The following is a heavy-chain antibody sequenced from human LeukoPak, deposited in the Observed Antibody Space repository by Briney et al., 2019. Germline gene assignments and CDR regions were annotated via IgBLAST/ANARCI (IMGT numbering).Heavy chain of an antibody. D-gene: IGHD3-22*01. CDR3: ARAADYYDSSGYPEYFQH. V-gene: IGHV1-69*01. J-gene: IGHJ1*01. Sequence: GASVKVSCKASGGTFSSYAISWVRQAPGQGLEWMGGIIPIFGTANYAQKFQGRVTITADESTSTAYMELSSLRSEDTAVYYCARAADYYDSSGYPEYFQHWGQGTLVTVSS. CDR2: IIPIFGTA. CDR1: GGTFSSYA.